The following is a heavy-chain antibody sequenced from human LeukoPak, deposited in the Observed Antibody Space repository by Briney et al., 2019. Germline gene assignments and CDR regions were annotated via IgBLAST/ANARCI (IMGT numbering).Heavy chain of an antibody. CDR2: ISYDGSNK. Sequence: GGSLRLSCAASGFTFSSYWMSWARQAPGKGLEWVAVISYDGSNKYYADSVKGRFTISRDNSKNTLYLQMNSLRSDDTAVYYCASQDCTNGVCYPLFGMDVWGQGTTVTVSS. V-gene: IGHV3-30*03. CDR1: GFTFSSYW. J-gene: IGHJ6*02. D-gene: IGHD2-8*01. CDR3: ASQDCTNGVCYPLFGMDV.